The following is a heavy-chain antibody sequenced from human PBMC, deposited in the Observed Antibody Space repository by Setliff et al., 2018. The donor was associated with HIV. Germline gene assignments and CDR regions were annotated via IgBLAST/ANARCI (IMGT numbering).Heavy chain of an antibody. Sequence: GGSLRLSCAASGFTFSNYAMSWVRQAPGEGLEWVSAILSTGERTFYADSVKGRFTISRDNSKNTVYLQMNSLRAEDTAEYYSAKDRITGYYNFWSGPNFDYWGQGTLVTVSS. CDR1: GFTFSNYA. CDR3: AKDRITGYYNFWSGPNFDY. D-gene: IGHD3-3*01. J-gene: IGHJ4*02. V-gene: IGHV3-23*01. CDR2: ILSTGERT.